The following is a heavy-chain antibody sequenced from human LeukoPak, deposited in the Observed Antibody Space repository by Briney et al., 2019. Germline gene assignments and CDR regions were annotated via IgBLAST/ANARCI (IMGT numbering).Heavy chain of an antibody. CDR2: IYTSGST. CDR3: ARQGAIDAFDI. Sequence: SETLSLTCTVSGGSISSYYWSWIRQPAAKGLELIGRIYTSGSTNYNPSLKSRVTMSVDTSKNQFSLKLSPVTAADTAVYYCARQGAIDAFDIWGQGTMVTVSS. V-gene: IGHV4-4*07. J-gene: IGHJ3*02. D-gene: IGHD1-26*01. CDR1: GGSISSYY.